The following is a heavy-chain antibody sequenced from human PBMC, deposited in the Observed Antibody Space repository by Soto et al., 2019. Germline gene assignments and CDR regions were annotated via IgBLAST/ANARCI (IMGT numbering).Heavy chain of an antibody. Sequence: GGSLRLSCAASGFTFSNHWIHWVRQVPGKGLVWVSRIRNKANSYSTLYAASVKSRFTISRDDSRTSLSLQMNSLKTEDTAVFYCANFPSRGYSYGYRGDAFDIWGQGTMVTVSS. CDR2: IRNKANSYST. CDR3: ANFPSRGYSYGYRGDAFDI. D-gene: IGHD5-18*01. J-gene: IGHJ3*02. V-gene: IGHV3-72*01. CDR1: GFTFSNHW.